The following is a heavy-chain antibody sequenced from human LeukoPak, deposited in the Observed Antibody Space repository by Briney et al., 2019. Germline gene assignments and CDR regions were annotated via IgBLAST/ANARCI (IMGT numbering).Heavy chain of an antibody. J-gene: IGHJ3*01. CDR3: ARDYRVSLSGTSPDDAFDV. CDR1: GGSISRSSYY. V-gene: IGHV4-39*07. D-gene: IGHD3-16*02. CDR2: VSYSGNT. Sequence: PSETLSLTCTVSGGSISRSSYYWGWIRQTPGMGLEWIGSVSYSGNTDHNPSLKSRVTISVDTSKNLFSLRLTSVTAADTAVYYCARDYRVSLSGTSPDDAFDVWGQGTVVTVSS.